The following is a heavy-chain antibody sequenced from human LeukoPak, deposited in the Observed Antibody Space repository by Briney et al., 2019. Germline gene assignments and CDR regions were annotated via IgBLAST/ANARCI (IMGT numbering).Heavy chain of an antibody. J-gene: IGHJ5*02. Sequence: PAETLSLTCTVSGGSISSYYWSWIRQPPGKGLEWIGYIYYSGSTNYNPSLKSRVTISVDTSKNQFSLKLSSVTAADTAVYYCAREMMGATTNWFDPWGQGTLVTVSS. CDR3: AREMMGATTNWFDP. CDR1: GGSISSYY. CDR2: IYYSGST. D-gene: IGHD1-26*01. V-gene: IGHV4-59*01.